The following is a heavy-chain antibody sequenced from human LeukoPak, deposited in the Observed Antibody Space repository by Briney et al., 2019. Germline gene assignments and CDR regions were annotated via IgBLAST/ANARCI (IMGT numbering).Heavy chain of an antibody. D-gene: IGHD2-2*01. V-gene: IGHV1-2*02. CDR1: GYTFTDYY. J-gene: IGHJ4*02. CDR3: ARDEGYCSSASCSAELDY. CDR2: INPNSGGT. Sequence: GASVKVSCKASGYTFTDYYVHWVRQAPGQGLEWMGWINPNSGGTIYAEKFQGRVTMTRDTSISTAYMELSRLRSDDTAVYYCARDEGYCSSASCSAELDYWGQGTLVTVSS.